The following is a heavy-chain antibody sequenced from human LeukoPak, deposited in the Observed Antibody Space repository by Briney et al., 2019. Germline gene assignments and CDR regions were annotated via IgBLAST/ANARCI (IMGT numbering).Heavy chain of an antibody. J-gene: IGHJ4*02. CDR1: GYTFTSYG. Sequence: ASVKVSCKASGYTFTSYGISWVRQAPGQGLEWMGWISAYNGNTNYAQKLQGRVTMTTDTSTSTAYMELRSLRSDDTAVYYCARVRSPPRAMIVVVIDYWGQGTLVTVSS. CDR3: ARVRSPPRAMIVVVIDY. CDR2: ISAYNGNT. V-gene: IGHV1-18*01. D-gene: IGHD3-22*01.